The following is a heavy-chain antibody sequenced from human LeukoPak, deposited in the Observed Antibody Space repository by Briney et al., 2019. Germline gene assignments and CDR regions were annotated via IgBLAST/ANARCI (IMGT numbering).Heavy chain of an antibody. J-gene: IGHJ4*02. CDR1: GYTFTSYD. CDR3: ATGDIVEGGWYYFDY. CDR2: MNPNSGNT. V-gene: IGHV1-8*02. D-gene: IGHD5-12*01. Sequence: VASVKVSCKASGYTFTSYDINWVRQATGQGLEWMGWMNPNSGNTGYAQKFQGRVTMTRNTSISTAYMELSSLRSEDTAVYYCATGDIVEGGWYYFDYWGQGTLVTVSS.